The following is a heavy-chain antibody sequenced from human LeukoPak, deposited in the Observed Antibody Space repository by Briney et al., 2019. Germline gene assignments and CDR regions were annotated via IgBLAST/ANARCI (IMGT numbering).Heavy chain of an antibody. CDR2: ISGTSGTA. CDR3: ARVQPDNNDEYNWFDP. D-gene: IGHD1-1*01. Sequence: PGGSLRLSCAASGFTFNSYAMTWVRQGAGRGLEWVSTISGTSGTASYADSVEGRFSISRDDSKNTVYLQMTSLRVEDTAVYFCARVQPDNNDEYNWFDPWGQGTQVTVPS. CDR1: GFTFNSYA. J-gene: IGHJ5*02. V-gene: IGHV3-23*01.